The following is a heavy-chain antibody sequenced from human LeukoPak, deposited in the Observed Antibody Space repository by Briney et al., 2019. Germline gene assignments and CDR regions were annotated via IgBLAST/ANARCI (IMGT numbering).Heavy chain of an antibody. J-gene: IGHJ3*02. CDR3: ARVGRGGAFDI. CDR2: ISSDGSST. Sequence: AGGSLRLSCTASRSTFSSYWMHWVRQAPGKGLVWVSRISSDGSSTSYADSVKGRFTISRDNSKNTLYLQMNSLRAEDTAVYYCARVGRGGAFDIWGQGTMVTVSS. CDR1: RSTFSSYW. V-gene: IGHV3-74*01. D-gene: IGHD3-16*01.